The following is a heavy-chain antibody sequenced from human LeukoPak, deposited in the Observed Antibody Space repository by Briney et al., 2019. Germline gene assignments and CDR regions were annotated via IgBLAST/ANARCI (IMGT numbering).Heavy chain of an antibody. V-gene: IGHV1-2*02. CDR3: ARVVRYYGSELGDYFDY. J-gene: IGHJ4*02. D-gene: IGHD3-10*01. CDR1: GYTFTGYY. Sequence: ASVKVSCKASGYTFTGYYMHWVRQAPGQGLEWMGWINPNSGGTNYAQKFQGRVTMTRDTSISTAYMELRSLRSDDTAVYYCARVVRYYGSELGDYFDYWGQGTLVTVSS. CDR2: INPNSGGT.